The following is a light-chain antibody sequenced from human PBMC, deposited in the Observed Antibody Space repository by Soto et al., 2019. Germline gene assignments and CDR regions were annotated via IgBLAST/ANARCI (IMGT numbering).Light chain of an antibody. Sequence: DIQMTQSPSTLSASVGDTVTVTCRASQSVSGWLAWYQQKPGEAPKLLIYDASALPRGVPSRFSGSGSGTEFTLTINSLQSEEYAVYFCQQYNNWPYTVGQGTKVDIK. CDR3: QQYNNWPYT. CDR1: QSVSGW. V-gene: IGKV1-5*01. J-gene: IGKJ2*01. CDR2: DAS.